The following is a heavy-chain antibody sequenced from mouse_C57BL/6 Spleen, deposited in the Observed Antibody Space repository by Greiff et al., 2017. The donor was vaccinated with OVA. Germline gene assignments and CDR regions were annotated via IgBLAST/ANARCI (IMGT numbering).Heavy chain of an antibody. J-gene: IGHJ2*01. V-gene: IGHV1-55*01. D-gene: IGHD1-1*01. CDR2: IYPGSGST. CDR1: GYTFTSYW. CDR3: ARSRDLFDYFDY. Sequence: QVQLQQSGAELVKPGASVKMSCKASGYTFTSYWITWVKQRPGQGLEWIGDIYPGSGSTNYNEKFKSKATLTVDTSSSTAYMQLSSLTSEDSAVYYCARSRDLFDYFDYWGQGTTLTVSS.